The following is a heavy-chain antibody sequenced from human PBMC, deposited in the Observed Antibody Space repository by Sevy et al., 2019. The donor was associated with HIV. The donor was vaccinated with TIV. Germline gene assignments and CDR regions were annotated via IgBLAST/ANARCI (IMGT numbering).Heavy chain of an antibody. J-gene: IGHJ4*02. D-gene: IGHD6-13*01. CDR1: GFTFSSYS. Sequence: GGSLRLSCAASGFTFSSYSMNWVRQAPGKGLEWVSYISGSSSYIYYADSVKGRFTISRDNAKNSLYLQMNSLRAEDTAVYYCARGYSSSWYEGYADYWGQGTLVTVS. CDR3: ARGYSSSWYEGYADY. V-gene: IGHV3-21*01. CDR2: ISGSSSYI.